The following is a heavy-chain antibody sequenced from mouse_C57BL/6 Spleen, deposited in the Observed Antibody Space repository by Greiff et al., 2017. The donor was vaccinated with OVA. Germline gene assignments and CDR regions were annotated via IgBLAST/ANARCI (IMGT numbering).Heavy chain of an antibody. Sequence: QVQLQQSGPELVKPGASVKISCKASGYAFSSSWMNWVKQRPGKGLEWIGRLYPGDGDTNYNGKFKGKATLTADKSSSTAYMQLSSLTSEDSAVYFCARALTGTSDYWGQGTTLTVSS. J-gene: IGHJ2*01. CDR1: GYAFSSSW. CDR3: ARALTGTSDY. CDR2: LYPGDGDT. V-gene: IGHV1-82*01. D-gene: IGHD4-1*01.